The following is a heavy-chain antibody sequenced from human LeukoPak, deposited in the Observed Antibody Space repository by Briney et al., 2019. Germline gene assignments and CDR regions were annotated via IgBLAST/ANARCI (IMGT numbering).Heavy chain of an antibody. CDR2: IHSGGST. CDR3: ARGIAAAHDAFDI. V-gene: IGHV3-53*01. Sequence: PGGSLRLSCAASGFTVSSNYMSWVRQAPGKGLEWVSVIHSGGSTYYADSVKGRFTISRDNSKNTLYLQMNSLRAEDTAVYYCARGIAAAHDAFDIWGQGTMVTVSS. J-gene: IGHJ3*02. CDR1: GFTVSSNY. D-gene: IGHD6-13*01.